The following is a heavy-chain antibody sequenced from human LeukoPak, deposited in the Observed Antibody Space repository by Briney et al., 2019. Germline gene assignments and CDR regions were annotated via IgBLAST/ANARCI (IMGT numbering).Heavy chain of an antibody. Sequence: SETLSLTCTVSGGSISSYYWSWIRQPPGKGLEWIGYIYYSGSTNYNPSLKSRVTISVDTSKNRFSLKLSSVTAADTAVYYCARGRYGSYGSGGFDYWGQGTLVTVSS. D-gene: IGHD5-18*01. V-gene: IGHV4-59*01. CDR3: ARGRYGSYGSGGFDY. CDR2: IYYSGST. J-gene: IGHJ4*02. CDR1: GGSISSYY.